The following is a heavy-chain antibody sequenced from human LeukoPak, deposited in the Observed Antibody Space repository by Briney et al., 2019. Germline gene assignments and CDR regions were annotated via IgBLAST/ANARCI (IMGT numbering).Heavy chain of an antibody. V-gene: IGHV4-30-2*01. CDR2: IYHSGST. J-gene: IGHJ3*02. CDR3: ARDSSGYYYGDAFDI. CDR1: GGSISIGGYS. Sequence: SQTLSLTCAVSGGSISIGGYSWSWIRQPPGKGLEWIGYIYHSGSTYYNPSLKSRVTISVDRSKNQFSLKLSSVTAADTAVYYCARDSSGYYYGDAFDIWGQGTMVTVSS. D-gene: IGHD3-22*01.